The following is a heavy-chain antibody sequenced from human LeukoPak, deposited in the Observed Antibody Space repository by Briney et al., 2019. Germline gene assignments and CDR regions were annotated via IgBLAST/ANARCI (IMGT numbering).Heavy chain of an antibody. J-gene: IGHJ4*02. V-gene: IGHV3-23*01. CDR2: ISGSGGST. CDR3: AKITQRVVVAAMDY. D-gene: IGHD2-15*01. Sequence: GGSLRLSCAASGFTFSSYAMSWVRQAPGKGLEWASAISGSGGSTYYADSVKGRFTISRDNSKNTLYLQMNSLRAEDTAVYYCAKITQRVVVAAMDYWGQGTLVTVSS. CDR1: GFTFSSYA.